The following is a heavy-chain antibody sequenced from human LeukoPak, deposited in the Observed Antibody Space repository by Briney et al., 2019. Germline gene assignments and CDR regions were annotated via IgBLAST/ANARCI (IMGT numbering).Heavy chain of an antibody. J-gene: IGHJ4*02. D-gene: IGHD3-10*01. CDR2: IWYDGSNK. V-gene: IGHV3-33*01. CDR1: GFTFSSYG. CDR3: APKPRITMVRGVISTYPLIDY. Sequence: GGSLRLSCAASGFTFSSYGMHWVRQAPGKGLEGVAVIWYDGSNKYYADSVKGRFTISRDNSKNTPYLQMNSLRAEDTAVYYCAPKPRITMVRGVISTYPLIDYWGQGTLVTVSS.